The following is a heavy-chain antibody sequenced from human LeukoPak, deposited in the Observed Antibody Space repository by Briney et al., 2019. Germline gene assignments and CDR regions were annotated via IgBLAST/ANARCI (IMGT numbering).Heavy chain of an antibody. J-gene: IGHJ3*02. Sequence: GGSLRLSCAASGFTFSSYSMNWVRQAPGKGLEWVSYISSSSSTIYYADSVKGRFTISRDNAKNSLYLQMNSLRAEDTAVYYCARHFPLSFYDSSGVKTAFDIWGQGTMVTVSS. D-gene: IGHD3-22*01. CDR1: GFTFSSYS. CDR3: ARHFPLSFYDSSGVKTAFDI. CDR2: ISSSSSTI. V-gene: IGHV3-48*01.